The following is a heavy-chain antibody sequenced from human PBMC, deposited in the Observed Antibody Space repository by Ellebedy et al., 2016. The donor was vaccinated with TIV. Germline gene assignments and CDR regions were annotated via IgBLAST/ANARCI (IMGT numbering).Heavy chain of an antibody. CDR3: ARESPHSDIYYYYGMDV. CDR2: IWYDGSNK. J-gene: IGHJ6*02. V-gene: IGHV3-33*01. Sequence: GGSLRLSCAASGFTFSSYGMHWVRQAPGKGLEWVAVIWYDGSNKYYTDSVKGRFTISRDNSKNTLYLQMNNLRAEDTAVYYCARESPHSDIYYYYGMDVWGQGTTVTVSS. CDR1: GFTFSSYG. D-gene: IGHD3-9*01.